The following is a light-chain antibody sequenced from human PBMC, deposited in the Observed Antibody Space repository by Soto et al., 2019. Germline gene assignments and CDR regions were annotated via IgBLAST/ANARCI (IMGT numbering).Light chain of an antibody. CDR2: GNS. CDR3: QSFDSSLSGYVV. V-gene: IGLV1-40*01. J-gene: IGLJ2*01. Sequence: QAVVTQPPSLSGAPGQRVTISCTGSSSNIGAGYDVHWYQQFPGTAPKLLMYGNSNRPSGVPDRFSGSKSGTSASLAITGLQADDEADYYCQSFDSSLSGYVVFGGGTKVTVL. CDR1: SSNIGAGYD.